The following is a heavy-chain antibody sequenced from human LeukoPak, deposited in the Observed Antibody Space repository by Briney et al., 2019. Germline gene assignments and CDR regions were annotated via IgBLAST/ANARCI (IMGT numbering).Heavy chain of an antibody. J-gene: IGHJ4*02. V-gene: IGHV3-30*03. CDR3: ARDRSAVATGYFDY. CDR2: ISYDGSNK. D-gene: IGHD6-19*01. Sequence: GGSLRLSCAASGFAFSSYGMHWVRQAPGKGREWVAVISYDGSNKYYADYVRGRFTISRDNSKNTLYLQMNSLRAEDTAVYYCARDRSAVATGYFDYWGQGTLVTVSS. CDR1: GFAFSSYG.